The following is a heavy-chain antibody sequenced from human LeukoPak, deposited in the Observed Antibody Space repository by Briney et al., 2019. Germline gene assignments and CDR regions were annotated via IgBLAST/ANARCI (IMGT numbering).Heavy chain of an antibody. CDR3: ARDLAPFGSPSYYYYYMDV. Sequence: GASVKVSCKASGYTFTGYYMHWARQAPGQGLEWMGWINPNSGGTNYAQKFQGRVTMTRDTSISTAYMELSRLRSDDTAVYYCARDLAPFGSPSYYYYYMDVWGKGTTVTIS. D-gene: IGHD3-10*01. J-gene: IGHJ6*03. CDR2: INPNSGGT. CDR1: GYTFTGYY. V-gene: IGHV1-2*02.